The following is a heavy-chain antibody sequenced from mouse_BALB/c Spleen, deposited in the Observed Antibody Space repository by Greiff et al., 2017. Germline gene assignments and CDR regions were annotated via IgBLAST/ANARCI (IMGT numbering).Heavy chain of an antibody. CDR2: VNPYNGGT. J-gene: IGHJ2*01. Sequence: EVQLQQSGPELVKPGASVKMSCNASGYTFTDYYMDWVKQSHGESFEWIGRVNPYNGGTSYNQKFKGKATLTVDKSSSTAYMELNSLTSEDSAVYYCARSDYYGRWGYFDYWGQGTTLTVSS. CDR1: GYTFTDYY. D-gene: IGHD1-1*01. CDR3: ARSDYYGRWGYFDY. V-gene: IGHV1-19*01.